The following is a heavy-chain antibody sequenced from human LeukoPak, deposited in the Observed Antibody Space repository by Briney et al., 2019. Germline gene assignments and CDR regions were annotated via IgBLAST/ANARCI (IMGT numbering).Heavy chain of an antibody. V-gene: IGHV3-23*01. CDR2: ISGSGGST. CDR1: GFTFSSYA. CDR3: AKVLGYYADPFDY. D-gene: IGHD3-3*01. Sequence: GGSLRLSCAASGFTFSSYAVSWVRQAPGKGLECVSAISGSGGSTYYADSVKGRFTISRDNSKNTLYLQMNGLGAEDTAVYYCAKVLGYYADPFDYWGQGTLVTVSS. J-gene: IGHJ4*02.